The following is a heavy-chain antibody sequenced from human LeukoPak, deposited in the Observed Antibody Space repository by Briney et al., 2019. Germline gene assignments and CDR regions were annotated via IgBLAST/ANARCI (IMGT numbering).Heavy chain of an antibody. Sequence: PGGSLRLSCAASGLTFSSYAMSWVRQAPGKGLEWVSAISGSGGSTYYADSVKGRFTISRDNSKNTLYLQMNSLRAEDTAVYYCAKDVYYDSSGYQTYFDYWGQGTLVTVSS. CDR3: AKDVYYDSSGYQTYFDY. V-gene: IGHV3-23*01. D-gene: IGHD3-22*01. CDR2: ISGSGGST. CDR1: GLTFSSYA. J-gene: IGHJ4*02.